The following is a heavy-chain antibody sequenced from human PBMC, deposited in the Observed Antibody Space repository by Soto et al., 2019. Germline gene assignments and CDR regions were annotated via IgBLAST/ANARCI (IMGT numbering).Heavy chain of an antibody. CDR3: ARTFHRSGVGYFHYGMDV. CDR2: IYHDGSS. V-gene: IGHV4-4*02. D-gene: IGHD3-3*01. J-gene: IGHJ6*02. CDR1: GGSFNTGASIPKVHG. Sequence: QLQLHDSGPGRWKPSGTLSPTCPVPGGSFNTGASIPKVHGGGGAGHPPGKGLEWIGEIYHDGSSNYKTSLKRRVTMSVDKSKNQFSLNLRSVTAADTAIYYCARTFHRSGVGYFHYGMDVWGQGTTVTVSS.